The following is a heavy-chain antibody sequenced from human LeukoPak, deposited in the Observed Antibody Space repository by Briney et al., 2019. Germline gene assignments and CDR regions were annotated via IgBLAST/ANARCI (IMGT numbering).Heavy chain of an antibody. Sequence: PSETLSLTCTVSGXSISNNSYYWGWIRQPPGKGLEWIGNIYYSGSTYYNSSLKSRVTISVDTSKNQFSLKLSSVTAADTAVYYCARRPGYCSGGSCYPFDYWGQGTLVTVSS. D-gene: IGHD2-15*01. V-gene: IGHV4-39*01. CDR3: ARRPGYCSGGSCYPFDY. CDR2: IYYSGST. CDR1: GXSISNNSYY. J-gene: IGHJ4*02.